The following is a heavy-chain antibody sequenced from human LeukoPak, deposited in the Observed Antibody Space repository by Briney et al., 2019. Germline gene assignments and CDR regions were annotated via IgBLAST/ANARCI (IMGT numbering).Heavy chain of an antibody. CDR3: ARDGRGDYDYYDSSGYPFDF. CDR2: IKQGASEK. J-gene: IGHJ4*02. D-gene: IGHD3-22*01. CDR1: GFTFSNYW. Sequence: PGGSLRLSCAASGFTFSNYWMTWVRQAPGKGLEWVANIKQGASEKYYVDSVKGRFTISRDNAKNSLYLQMNSLRAEDTAVYYCARDGRGDYDYYDSSGYPFDFWGQGTLVTVSS. V-gene: IGHV3-7*01.